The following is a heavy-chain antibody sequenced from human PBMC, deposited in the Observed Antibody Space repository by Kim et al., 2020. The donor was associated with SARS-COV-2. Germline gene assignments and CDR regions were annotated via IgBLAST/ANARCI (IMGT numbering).Heavy chain of an antibody. V-gene: IGHV3-48*02. CDR1: GFTFSSYS. Sequence: GGSLRLSCAASGFTFSSYSMNWVRQAPGKGLEWVSYISSSSSTIYYADSVKGRFTISRDNAKNSLYLQMNSLRDEDTAVYYCASLGGLILGDAFDIWGQGTMVTVSS. CDR3: ASLGGLILGDAFDI. J-gene: IGHJ3*02. D-gene: IGHD2-15*01. CDR2: ISSSSSTI.